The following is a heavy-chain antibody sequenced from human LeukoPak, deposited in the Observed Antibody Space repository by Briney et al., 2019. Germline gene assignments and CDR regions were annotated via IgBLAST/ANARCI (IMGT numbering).Heavy chain of an antibody. CDR3: ASYDSSGYYLDY. J-gene: IGHJ4*02. D-gene: IGHD3-22*01. Sequence: GGSLRLXCAASGFTCSDYYVTWIRQAPGKGLESVSYIGGSGSTIYYADSVKGRFIISRDNAKNSLYLQMNSLRAEDTAVYYCASYDSSGYYLDYWGQGTLVTVSS. V-gene: IGHV3-11*04. CDR2: IGGSGSTI. CDR1: GFTCSDYY.